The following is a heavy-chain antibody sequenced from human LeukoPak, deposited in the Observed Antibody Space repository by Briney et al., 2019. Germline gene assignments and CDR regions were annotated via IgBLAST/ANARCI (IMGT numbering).Heavy chain of an antibody. CDR2: ISSSSSYI. D-gene: IGHD3-9*01. V-gene: IGHV3-21*01. CDR3: AKAAYDILTGYPRFDY. Sequence: GGSLRVSCAASGFTYSSYSMNWVRQAPGKGLEWVSSISSSSSYIYYADSVKGRFTISRDNAKNSLYLQMNSLRAEDTAVYYCAKAAYDILTGYPRFDYWGQGTLVTVSS. J-gene: IGHJ4*02. CDR1: GFTYSSYS.